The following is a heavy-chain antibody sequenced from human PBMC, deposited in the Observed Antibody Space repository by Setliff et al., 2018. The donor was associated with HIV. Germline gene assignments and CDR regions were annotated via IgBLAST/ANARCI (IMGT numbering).Heavy chain of an antibody. D-gene: IGHD3-3*01. CDR2: ILSTGERT. J-gene: IGHJ6*02. CDR1: GFTFSNYA. Sequence: GGSLRLSCAASGFTFSNYAMSWVRQAPGEGLEWVSAILSTGERTFYADSVKGRFTISRDNSKNTVYLQMNSLRVEDTAVYYCARDYLYYNLWNGSPVYGMDVWGQGTTVTVSS. CDR3: ARDYLYYNLWNGSPVYGMDV. V-gene: IGHV3-23*01.